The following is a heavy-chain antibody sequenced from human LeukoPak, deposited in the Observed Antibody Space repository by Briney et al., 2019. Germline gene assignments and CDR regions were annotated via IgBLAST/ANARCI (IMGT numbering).Heavy chain of an antibody. CDR1: GGSISSNSYY. V-gene: IGHV4-39*01. CDR3: VRFPWTKLWREVDY. CDR2: IYYSGST. D-gene: IGHD3-16*01. Sequence: PSETLSLTCTVSGGSISSNSYYWGWIRQPPGKGLEWIGSIYYSGSTYYNPSLKSRVTISVDTSKNQFSLKLRSVTAADTAIYYCVRFPWTKLWREVDYWGPGTQVTVSS. J-gene: IGHJ4*02.